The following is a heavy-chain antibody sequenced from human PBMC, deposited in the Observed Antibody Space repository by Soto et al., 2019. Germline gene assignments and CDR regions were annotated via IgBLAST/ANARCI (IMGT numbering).Heavy chain of an antibody. V-gene: IGHV4-30-4*01. Sequence: SETLSLTCTVSGGSISSGDYYWSWIRQPPGKGLEWIGYIYYSGSTYYNPSLKSRVTISVDTSKNQFSLKLSSVTAADTAVYYCSRGRDLIDTNWFDPWGQGSLVTVSS. CDR1: GGSISSGDYY. J-gene: IGHJ5*02. CDR2: IYYSGST. D-gene: IGHD2-8*01. CDR3: SRGRDLIDTNWFDP.